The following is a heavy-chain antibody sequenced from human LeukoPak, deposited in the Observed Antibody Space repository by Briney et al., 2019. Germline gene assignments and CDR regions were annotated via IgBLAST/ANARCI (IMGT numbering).Heavy chain of an antibody. Sequence: SETLSLTCTVSGYSIISGHYCGLVRQPPGKGLEWIGSIYHSGSTYYNPSLKSRVTISVDTSKNQFSLKLNSVTAADTAVYYCGRAQEDTHYWGQGTLVTVSS. V-gene: IGHV4-38-2*02. J-gene: IGHJ4*02. CDR1: GYSIISGHY. CDR2: IYHSGST. CDR3: GRAQEDTHY.